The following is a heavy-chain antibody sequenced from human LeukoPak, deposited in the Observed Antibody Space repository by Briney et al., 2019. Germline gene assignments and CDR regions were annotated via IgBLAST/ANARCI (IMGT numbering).Heavy chain of an antibody. CDR3: AGVPSQGPTYYYYYYMDV. J-gene: IGHJ6*03. Sequence: PSETLSLTCTVSGGSISSYYWSWIRQPPGKGLEWIGYIYYSGSTNYNPSLKSRVTISVDTSKNQFSLKLSSVTAADTAVYYCAGVPSQGPTYYYYYYMDVWGKGTTVTVSS. V-gene: IGHV4-59*01. CDR2: IYYSGST. CDR1: GGSISSYY.